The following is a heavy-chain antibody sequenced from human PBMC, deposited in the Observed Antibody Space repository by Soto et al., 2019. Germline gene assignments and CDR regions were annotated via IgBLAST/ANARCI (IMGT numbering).Heavy chain of an antibody. J-gene: IGHJ6*02. CDR1: GGTFSSYA. CDR3: AATVTTFLVYYGMDV. D-gene: IGHD4-17*01. CDR2: IIPIFGTA. Sequence: QVQLVQSGAEVKKPGSSVKVSCKASGGTFSSYAISWVRQAPGQGLEWMGGIIPIFGTATYAQKFQGRVTITADESTSAAYMELSSLRSEDTAVYYCAATVTTFLVYYGMDVWGQGTTVTVSS. V-gene: IGHV1-69*12.